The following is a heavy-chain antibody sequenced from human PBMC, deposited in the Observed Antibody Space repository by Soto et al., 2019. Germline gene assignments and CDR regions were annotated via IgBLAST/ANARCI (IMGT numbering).Heavy chain of an antibody. J-gene: IGHJ4*02. D-gene: IGHD2-2*01. Sequence: QVQLVQSGAEVKKPGASVKVSCKASGYTFTSYGXXWVRQAPGQGLEWMGWXSAYXXNXXXXQKLQGRVTMTTDTXXXXXXXXXXXXXXXXXXXXXXXXDGPPMDYWGQGTLVTVSS. CDR3: XXDGPPMDY. V-gene: IGHV1-18*01. CDR2: XSAYXXNX. CDR1: GYTFTSYG.